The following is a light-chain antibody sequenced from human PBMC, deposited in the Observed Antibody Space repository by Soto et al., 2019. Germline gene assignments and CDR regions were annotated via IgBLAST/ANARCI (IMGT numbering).Light chain of an antibody. J-gene: IGLJ2*01. CDR1: DLGSKG. CDR2: SDT. Sequence: SYELTQRPSVSVAPGKTASVSCGGNDLGSKGVHWYQQKPVQAPVLVIYSDTDLPPVITERFSGSNSANLATLTISRVEAGDEADYYCQVWDSGSAHVVFGGGTKLTVL. V-gene: IGLV3-21*01. CDR3: QVWDSGSAHVV.